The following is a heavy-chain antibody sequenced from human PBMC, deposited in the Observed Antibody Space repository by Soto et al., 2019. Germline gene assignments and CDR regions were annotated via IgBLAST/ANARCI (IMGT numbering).Heavy chain of an antibody. Sequence: QTGGSLRLSCAASGFTFSSYWMHWVRHAPGKGLVWVSRINIDGTTTNYADSVKGRFTISRDNAKNTVYLQMNSLRAEDTAVYYCASGELYYYDTFDCWGQGALVTVSS. CDR2: INIDGTTT. J-gene: IGHJ4*02. V-gene: IGHV3-74*01. CDR3: ASGELYYYDTFDC. D-gene: IGHD3-22*01. CDR1: GFTFSSYW.